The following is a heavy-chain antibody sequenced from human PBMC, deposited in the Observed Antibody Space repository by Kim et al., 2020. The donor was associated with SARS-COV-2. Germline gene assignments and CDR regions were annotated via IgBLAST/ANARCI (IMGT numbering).Heavy chain of an antibody. D-gene: IGHD1-7*01. CDR2: INDNGFGT. Sequence: GGSLRLSCAASGFTFRSYWMHWVRRTPGKGLEWVSRINDNGFGTNYADSVKGRFTISRDNAKNILYLQMTSLRGEDTALYYCAREAAGAGTTYYDFWCQG. CDR1: GFTFRSYW. J-gene: IGHJ4*02. CDR3: AREAAGAGTTYYDF. V-gene: IGHV3-74*01.